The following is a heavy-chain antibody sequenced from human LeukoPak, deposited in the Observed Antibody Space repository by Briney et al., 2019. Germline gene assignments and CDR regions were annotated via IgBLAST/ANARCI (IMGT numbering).Heavy chain of an antibody. CDR3: AKVKPARYMRWSADYFDY. D-gene: IGHD4-23*01. CDR1: GFTFSSYE. CDR2: ISSSGRTK. V-gene: IGHV3-48*03. Sequence: GGSLRLSCAASGFTFSSYEMNWVRQAPGKGLEWVSYISSSGRTKYYADSVKGRFTISRDNAKNSLYLQMNSLRAEDTAVYYCAKVKPARYMRWSADYFDYWGQGTLVTVSS. J-gene: IGHJ4*02.